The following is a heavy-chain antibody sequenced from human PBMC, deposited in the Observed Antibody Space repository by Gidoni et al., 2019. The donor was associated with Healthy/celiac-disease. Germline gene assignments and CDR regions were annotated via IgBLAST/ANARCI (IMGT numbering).Heavy chain of an antibody. D-gene: IGHD4-17*01. J-gene: IGHJ4*02. CDR3: AREQTHTTVTGEPGFDY. CDR2: IKQDGSEK. Sequence: EVQLVESGGGLLQPGGSLRLSCSASGFTFSSYWMSWVRQAPGKGLEWGANIKQDGSEKYYVDSVKGRFTISRDNAKNSLYLQMNSLRAEDTAVYYCAREQTHTTVTGEPGFDYWGQGTLVTVSS. V-gene: IGHV3-7*03. CDR1: GFTFSSYW.